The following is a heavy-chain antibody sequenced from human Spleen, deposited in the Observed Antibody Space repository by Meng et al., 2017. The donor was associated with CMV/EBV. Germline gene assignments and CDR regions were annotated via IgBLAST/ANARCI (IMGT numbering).Heavy chain of an antibody. CDR3: ASGYYDFWSGYYTGANYYYYYGMDV. J-gene: IGHJ6*02. V-gene: IGHV3-21*01. D-gene: IGHD3-3*01. Sequence: GGSLRLSCAASGFTFSSYSMNWVRQAPGKGLEWVSSISSSSSYIYYADSVKGRFTISRDNAKNSLYLQMNSLRAEDTAVYYCASGYYDFWSGYYTGANYYYYYGMDVWGQGTTVTVSS. CDR1: GFTFSSYS. CDR2: ISSSSSYI.